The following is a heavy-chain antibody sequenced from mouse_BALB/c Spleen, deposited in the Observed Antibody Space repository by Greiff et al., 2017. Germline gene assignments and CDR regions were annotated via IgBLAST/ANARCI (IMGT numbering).Heavy chain of an antibody. Sequence: QVQLQQSGAELVRPGVSVKISCKGSGYTFTDYAMHWVKQSHAKSLEWIGVISTYYGDASYNQKFKGKATMTVDKSYSTAYMELARLTSEDSAIYYCARDDLGKMDYWGQGTSVTVSS. CDR2: ISTYYGDA. V-gene: IGHV1S137*01. J-gene: IGHJ4*01. CDR1: GYTFTDYA. CDR3: ARDDLGKMDY. D-gene: IGHD2-1*01.